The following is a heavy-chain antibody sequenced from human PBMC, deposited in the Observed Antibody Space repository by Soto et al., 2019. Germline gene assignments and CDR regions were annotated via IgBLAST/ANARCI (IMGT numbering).Heavy chain of an antibody. D-gene: IGHD3-3*01. V-gene: IGHV1-2*02. J-gene: IGHJ3*02. CDR2: INPATGAA. CDR3: ARGGGVGVAGSAAFDM. CDR1: GYPVTAYY. Sequence: QLHLVQSGAVVKKPGASVTVSCSASGYPVTAYYMHWVRQAPGRGLEWMGGINPATGAAKYTQTFAGRVPGTRETSTGTVFMELSVLPSGDTAVFYGARGGGVGVAGSAAFDMWGQGTLVTVSS.